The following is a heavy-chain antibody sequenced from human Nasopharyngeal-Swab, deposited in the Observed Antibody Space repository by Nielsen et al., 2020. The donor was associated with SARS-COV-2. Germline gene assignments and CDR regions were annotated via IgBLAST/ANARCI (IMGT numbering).Heavy chain of an antibody. D-gene: IGHD3-9*01. Sequence: WIRQPPGKGLEWVAVISYDGSNKYYADSVKGRFTISRDNSKNTLYLQMNSPRAEDTAAYYCAKERPYYDILTGYYSDAFDIWGQGTMVTVSS. CDR3: AKERPYYDILTGYYSDAFDI. CDR2: ISYDGSNK. J-gene: IGHJ3*02. V-gene: IGHV3-30*18.